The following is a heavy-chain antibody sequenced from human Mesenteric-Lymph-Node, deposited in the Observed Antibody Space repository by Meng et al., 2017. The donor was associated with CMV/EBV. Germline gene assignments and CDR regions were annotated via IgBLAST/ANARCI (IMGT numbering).Heavy chain of an antibody. J-gene: IGHJ5*02. CDR3: ARPAWDHSIYGWFDL. CDR1: CGPFSRYS. D-gene: IGHD4-11*01. CDR2: IIPILGIT. V-gene: IGHV1-69*10. Sequence: SCGPFSRYSFSLVLPAPGPGLAWLGGIIPILGITTYAQPFQGRVSITPDNSTNTASMGLITLISAATAVYYCARPAWDHSIYGWFDLWGQGTMVTVSS.